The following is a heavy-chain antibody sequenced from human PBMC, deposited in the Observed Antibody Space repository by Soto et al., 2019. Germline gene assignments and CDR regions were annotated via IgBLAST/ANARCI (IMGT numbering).Heavy chain of an antibody. Sequence: QVQLQESGPGLVKPSETLSLTCTVSGDSISSYYWSWIRQPPGKGLEWIGYIYYSGSTNYNPSLKSRVTIPVDTSKTQFSLKLSSVTAADTAVYYCARFVVVPAAYDAFDIWGQGTMVTVSS. CDR1: GDSISSYY. V-gene: IGHV4-59*01. CDR3: ARFVVVPAAYDAFDI. J-gene: IGHJ3*02. CDR2: IYYSGST. D-gene: IGHD2-2*01.